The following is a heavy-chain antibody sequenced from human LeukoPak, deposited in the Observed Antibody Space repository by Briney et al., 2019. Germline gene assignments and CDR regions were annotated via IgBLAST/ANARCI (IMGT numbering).Heavy chain of an antibody. J-gene: IGHJ6*03. CDR3: ATLGTLTIPLYYYYYMDV. Sequence: ASVKVSCKASGGTFSSYAISWVRQAPGQGLEWMGGIIPIFGTANYAQKFQGRVTITADESTSTAYMELSSLRSEDTAVYYCATLGTLTIPLYYYYYMDVWGKGTTVTVSS. CDR2: IIPIFGTA. D-gene: IGHD3-3*01. CDR1: GGTFSSYA. V-gene: IGHV1-69*13.